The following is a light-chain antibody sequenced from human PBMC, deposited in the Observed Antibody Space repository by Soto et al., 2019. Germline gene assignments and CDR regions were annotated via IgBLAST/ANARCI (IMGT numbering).Light chain of an antibody. CDR2: GAS. V-gene: IGKV3-15*01. Sequence: EIVMTQSPATLSVSPGERATLSRRASQSVSGNLAWYQQNPGQAPRLLIYGASTRATGIPARFSGSGSGTEFTLTISGLQSEDFAVYYCQQYNNWPPITFGQGTRLEIK. J-gene: IGKJ5*01. CDR1: QSVSGN. CDR3: QQYNNWPPIT.